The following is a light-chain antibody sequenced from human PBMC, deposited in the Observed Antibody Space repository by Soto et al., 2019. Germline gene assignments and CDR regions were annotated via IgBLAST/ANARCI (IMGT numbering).Light chain of an antibody. CDR2: EVN. Sequence: QSALTQPPSASGSPGQSVIISCTGTSSDVGGYNFVSWYQQHPGKAPKLIIYEVNKRPSGVPDRFSASKSGNTASLTVSGLQAEDEADYYCSSYAGTNNRYVFGTGTKLTVL. CDR3: SSYAGTNNRYV. CDR1: SSDVGGYNF. V-gene: IGLV2-8*01. J-gene: IGLJ1*01.